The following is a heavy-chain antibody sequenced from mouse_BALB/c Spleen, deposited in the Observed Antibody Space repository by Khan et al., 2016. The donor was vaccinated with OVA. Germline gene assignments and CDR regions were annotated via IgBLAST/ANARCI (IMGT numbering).Heavy chain of an antibody. V-gene: IGHV2-6-1*01. CDR1: GFSLTNYG. J-gene: IGHJ4*01. CDR2: IWNDGNT. Sequence: VQLQESGPGLVAPSQSLSITCTISGFSLTNYGVHWVRQPPGKGLEWLVVIWNDGNTDYNSALKSRLTISKDNSKSQVFLKMNSLQTDDTAMDFCARQPYYHYNIMDYWGEGTSVTVSS. D-gene: IGHD2-10*01. CDR3: ARQPYYHYNIMDY.